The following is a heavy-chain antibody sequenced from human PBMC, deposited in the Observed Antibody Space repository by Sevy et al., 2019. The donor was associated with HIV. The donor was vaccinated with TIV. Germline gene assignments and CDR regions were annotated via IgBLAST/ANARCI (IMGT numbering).Heavy chain of an antibody. CDR3: AREKPSAAVAADY. Sequence: GSLRLSCAASGFSFSTYWMSWVRQAPGKGLEWVANIKEDGSEKYHVDSVKGRFTISRDNAEKSLYLQMNSLRAEDTALYYCAREKPSAAVAADYWGQGTLVTVSS. CDR1: GFSFSTYW. CDR2: IKEDGSEK. D-gene: IGHD6-19*01. J-gene: IGHJ4*02. V-gene: IGHV3-7*01.